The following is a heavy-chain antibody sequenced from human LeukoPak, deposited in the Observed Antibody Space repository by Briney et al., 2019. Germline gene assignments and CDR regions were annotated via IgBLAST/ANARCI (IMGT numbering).Heavy chain of an antibody. D-gene: IGHD3-10*01. V-gene: IGHV1-69*05. CDR1: GGTFSSYA. CDR3: ATSGSHGGYDY. J-gene: IGHJ4*02. CDR2: IIPIFGTA. Sequence: SVKVSCKASGGTFSSYAISWVRQAPGQGLERMGGIIPIFGTANYAQKFQGRVTITTDESTSTAYMELSSLRSEDTAVYYCATSGSHGGYDYWGQGTLVTVSS.